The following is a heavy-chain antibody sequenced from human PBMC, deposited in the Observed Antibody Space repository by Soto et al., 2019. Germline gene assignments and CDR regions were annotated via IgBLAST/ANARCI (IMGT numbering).Heavy chain of an antibody. CDR3: ASGSSSGHYYFDD. J-gene: IGHJ4*02. CDR2: TYYRSKWYN. Sequence: KQSQTLSLTCAISGDSVSSNSAAWNWIRQSPSRGLEWLGRTYYRSKWYNEYAVSVKSRIIITPDTSKNQFSLQLNSVTPEDTGVYYCASGSSSGHYYFDDWGQGTLVTVSS. D-gene: IGHD6-13*01. V-gene: IGHV6-1*01. CDR1: GDSVSSNSAA.